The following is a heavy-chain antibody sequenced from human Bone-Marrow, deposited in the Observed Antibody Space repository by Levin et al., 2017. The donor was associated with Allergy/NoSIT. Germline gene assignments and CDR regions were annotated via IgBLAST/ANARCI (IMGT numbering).Heavy chain of an antibody. CDR1: GLTFSSYW. Sequence: GGSLRLSCAVSGLTFSSYWMHWVRQAPGKGLVWVSRIDTDGSITDYADSVKGRFTIFRDNAKNTLYLQMNSLRAEDSAVYYCARDEESFGDAFDIWGQGTRVTVSS. CDR3: ARDEESFGDAFDI. CDR2: IDTDGSIT. D-gene: IGHD3-16*01. J-gene: IGHJ3*02. V-gene: IGHV3-74*01.